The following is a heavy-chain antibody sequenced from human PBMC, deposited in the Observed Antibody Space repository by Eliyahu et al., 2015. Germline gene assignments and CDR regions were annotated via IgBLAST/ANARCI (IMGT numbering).Heavy chain of an antibody. D-gene: IGHD3-10*01. CDR3: ARAQGWFGELPLYFDY. J-gene: IGHJ4*02. Sequence: LEWMGGIIPIFGTANYAQKFQGRVTITADESTSTAYMELSSLRSEDTAVYYCARAQGWFGELPLYFDYWGQGTLVTVSS. CDR2: IIPIFGTA. V-gene: IGHV1-69*01.